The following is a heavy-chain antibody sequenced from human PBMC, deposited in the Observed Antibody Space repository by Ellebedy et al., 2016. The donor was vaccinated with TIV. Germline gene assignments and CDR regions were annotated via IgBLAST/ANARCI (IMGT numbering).Heavy chain of an antibody. J-gene: IGHJ6*03. V-gene: IGHV3-7*01. Sequence: GESLKISCAASGFAFSSYWMTWVRQAPGKGLEWVANIKQAGSETYYVDSVKGRFTISRDNANNSLYLQMDSLRAEDTAVYYCARGDFWSVPNYMDVWGKGTTVTVSS. D-gene: IGHD3-3*01. CDR2: IKQAGSET. CDR3: ARGDFWSVPNYMDV. CDR1: GFAFSSYW.